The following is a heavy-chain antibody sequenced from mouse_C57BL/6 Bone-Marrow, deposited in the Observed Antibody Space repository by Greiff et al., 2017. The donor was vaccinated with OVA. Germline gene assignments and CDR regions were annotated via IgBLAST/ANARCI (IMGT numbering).Heavy chain of an antibody. CDR1: GYTFTSYW. V-gene: IGHV1-64*01. CDR3: ARITTEGYFDV. D-gene: IGHD1-1*01. Sequence: QVQLQQPGAELVKPGASVKLSCKASGYTFTSYWMHWVKQRPGQGLEWIGMIHPNSGSTNYNEKFKSKAPLTVKKSSSTAYMQLSSLTSEDSAVYYCARITTEGYFDVWGTGTTVTVSS. CDR2: IHPNSGST. J-gene: IGHJ1*03.